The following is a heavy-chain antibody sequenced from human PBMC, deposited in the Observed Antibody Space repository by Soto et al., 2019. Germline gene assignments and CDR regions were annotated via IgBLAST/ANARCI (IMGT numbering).Heavy chain of an antibody. CDR3: ASSLLTPFDY. D-gene: IGHD7-27*01. V-gene: IGHV3-48*01. CDR2: ISSSSSTI. J-gene: IGHJ4*02. CDR1: GFTFSSYS. Sequence: GSLRLSCAASGFTFSSYSMNWVRQAPGKGLEWVSYISSSSSTIYYADSVKGRFTISRDNAKNTLYLQMNRLRAEDTAVYYCASSLLTPFDYWGQGTLVTVSS.